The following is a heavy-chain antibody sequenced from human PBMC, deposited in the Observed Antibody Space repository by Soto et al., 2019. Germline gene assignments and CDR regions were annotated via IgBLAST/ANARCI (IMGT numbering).Heavy chain of an antibody. V-gene: IGHV6-1*01. Sequence: PSQTLSLTCVGSGDTVSSNSVAWNWVRQSPSRGLEWLGRTYDRSRWYSDYAVSVRSRIDINADTSKNQVSLQLNSVTPEDTAVYYCARSEEDSDYYYYGMDVWGQGTTVTVSS. J-gene: IGHJ6*02. D-gene: IGHD2-15*01. CDR2: TYDRSRWYS. CDR3: ARSEEDSDYYYYGMDV. CDR1: GDTVSSNSVA.